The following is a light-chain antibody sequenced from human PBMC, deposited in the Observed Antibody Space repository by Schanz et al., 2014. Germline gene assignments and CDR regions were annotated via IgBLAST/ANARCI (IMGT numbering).Light chain of an antibody. J-gene: IGLJ3*02. Sequence: QSALTQPPSASGSPGQSVTISCTGTSSDVGAYNFVSWYEQHPGKAPKLMINEVNKRPSGVSNHFSGSKSGSTASLTISGLQAEDEADYYCCSYAGSSTWVFGGGTKLTVL. V-gene: IGLV2-23*02. CDR2: EVN. CDR1: SSDVGAYNF. CDR3: CSYAGSSTWV.